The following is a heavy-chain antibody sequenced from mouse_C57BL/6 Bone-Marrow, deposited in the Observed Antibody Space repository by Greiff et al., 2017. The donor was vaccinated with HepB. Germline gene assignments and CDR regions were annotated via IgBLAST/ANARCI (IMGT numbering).Heavy chain of an antibody. CDR3: AWGLYSQEPFDY. V-gene: IGHV1-52*01. CDR2: IDPSDSET. J-gene: IGHJ2*01. Sequence: QVQLQQPGTELVKPGSSVKLSCKASGYTFTSYWMHWVKQRPIQGLEWIGNIDPSDSETHYNQKFKDKATLTVDKSSSTAYMQLSSLTSEDSAVYYCAWGLYSQEPFDYWGQGTTLTVSS. CDR1: GYTFTSYW. D-gene: IGHD2-13*01.